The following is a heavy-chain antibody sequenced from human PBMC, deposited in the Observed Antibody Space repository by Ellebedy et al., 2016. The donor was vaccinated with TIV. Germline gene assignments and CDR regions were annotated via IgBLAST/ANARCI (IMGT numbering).Heavy chain of an antibody. CDR3: ARFRRGTNAFDI. Sequence: GESLKISXAASGFTFGEYHMIWVRQSPGKGLEYVSYIGSIGRTVNYADSVKGRFAISRDNTKNSMNLQMNTLTADDTAVYYCARFRRGTNAFDIWGQGTLVNVSS. V-gene: IGHV3-11*01. J-gene: IGHJ3*02. CDR2: IGSIGRTV. CDR1: GFTFGEYH. D-gene: IGHD1-14*01.